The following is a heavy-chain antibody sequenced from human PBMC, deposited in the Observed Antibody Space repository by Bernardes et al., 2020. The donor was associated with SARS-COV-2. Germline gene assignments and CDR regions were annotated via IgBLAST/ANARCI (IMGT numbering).Heavy chain of an antibody. CDR3: ARERYQPKFYYGMDV. V-gene: IGHV1-18*01. Sequence: ASVKVSCKASGYTFYTYNLNWVRQAPGQGLEWMGWINTHTGDTNYAQNVQGRVILTRDTSTATAYMELTSLRSDDTAVYFCARERYQPKFYYGMDVWGQGTTVIVSS. D-gene: IGHD1-20*01. CDR2: INTHTGDT. J-gene: IGHJ6*02. CDR1: GYTFYTYN.